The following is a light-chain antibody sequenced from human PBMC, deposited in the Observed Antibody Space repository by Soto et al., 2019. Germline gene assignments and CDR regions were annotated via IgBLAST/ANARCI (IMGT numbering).Light chain of an antibody. Sequence: QSAQTQPASVSGSPGQSIAISCTGTNSDVGGYNYVSWYQHHPGKAPKLIIYEVSNRPSGVSNRFSGSKSGNTASLTISGLQAEDEADYYCSSYTTSTTWVFGGGTKLTVL. J-gene: IGLJ3*02. V-gene: IGLV2-14*01. CDR1: NSDVGGYNY. CDR2: EVS. CDR3: SSYTTSTTWV.